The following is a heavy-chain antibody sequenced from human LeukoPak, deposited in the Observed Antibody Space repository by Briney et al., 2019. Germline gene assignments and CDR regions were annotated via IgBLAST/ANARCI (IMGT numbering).Heavy chain of an antibody. V-gene: IGHV1-2*02. CDR1: GYTFTDYY. CDR3: ARDKSGNSGWYSYFDY. Sequence: HRASVKVSCKASGYTFTDYYMHWVRQAPGQGLEWMGWINPNSGGTNYAQRFQGRVTMTRDTSIGTAYMELSGLRSHDTALYYCARDKSGNSGWYSYFDYWGQGTLVTVSS. J-gene: IGHJ4*02. D-gene: IGHD6-19*01. CDR2: INPNSGGT.